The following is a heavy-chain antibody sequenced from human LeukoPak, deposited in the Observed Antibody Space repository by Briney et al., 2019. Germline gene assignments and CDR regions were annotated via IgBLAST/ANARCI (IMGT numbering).Heavy chain of an antibody. V-gene: IGHV4-39*07. CDR1: GGSISSSGYY. D-gene: IGHD2-2*03. CDR3: ATIGYCSSASCSNFDY. CDR2: IYYSGST. J-gene: IGHJ4*02. Sequence: PSETLSLTCTVSGGSISSSGYYWGWIRQPPGKGLEWIGSIYYSGSTYYNPSLKSRVTISVDTSKNQFSLKQSSVTAADTAVYYCATIGYCSSASCSNFDYWGQGTLVTVSS.